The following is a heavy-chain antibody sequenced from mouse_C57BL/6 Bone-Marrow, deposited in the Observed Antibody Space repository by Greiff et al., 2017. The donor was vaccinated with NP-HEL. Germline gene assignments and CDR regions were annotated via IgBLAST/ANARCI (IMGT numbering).Heavy chain of an antibody. J-gene: IGHJ3*01. CDR1: GYSITSGYD. Sequence: VQLKESGPGMVKPSQSLSLTCTVTGYSITSGYDWHWIRHFPGNKLEWMGYISYSGSTNYNPSLKSRISITHDTSKNHFFLKLNSVTTEDTATYYCARDGGYPFAYWGQGTLVTVSA. D-gene: IGHD2-2*01. CDR2: ISYSGST. CDR3: ARDGGYPFAY. V-gene: IGHV3-1*01.